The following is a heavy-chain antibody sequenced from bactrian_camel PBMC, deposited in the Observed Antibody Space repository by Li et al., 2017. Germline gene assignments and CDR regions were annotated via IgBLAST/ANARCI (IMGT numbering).Heavy chain of an antibody. V-gene: IGHV3S53*01. CDR2: IDSGGTT. CDR1: GSTDSIVY. Sequence: HVQLVESGGGLVQPGGSLRLSCAASGSTDSIVYMAWFRQAPGKEREGIAAIDSGGTTTYAGSVKGRFTISEDNAKNTLYLQMNNLTSEDTAMYYCAAARTSWGGCYTGIEYSYWGQGTQVTVS. D-gene: IGHD2*01. J-gene: IGHJ4*01. CDR3: AAARTSWGGCYTGIEYSY.